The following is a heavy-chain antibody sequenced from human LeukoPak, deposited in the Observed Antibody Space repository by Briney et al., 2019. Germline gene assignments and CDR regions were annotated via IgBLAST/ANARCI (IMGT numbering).Heavy chain of an antibody. CDR2: ISGSNGNT. Sequence: ASVKVSCKASSYTSTRYGISWVRQAPGQGLEWMGWISGSNGNTNYAQKFQGRVSMTADTSTSTAYMELSSLRSEDTAVYYCARSTHSSGWDYWGQGTLVTVSS. D-gene: IGHD6-19*01. CDR1: SYTSTRYG. J-gene: IGHJ4*02. V-gene: IGHV1-18*01. CDR3: ARSTHSSGWDY.